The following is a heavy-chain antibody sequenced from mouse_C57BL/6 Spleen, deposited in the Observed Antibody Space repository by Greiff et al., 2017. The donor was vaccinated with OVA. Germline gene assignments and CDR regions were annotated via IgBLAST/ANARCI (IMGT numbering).Heavy chain of an antibody. Sequence: VQLQQPGAELVMPGASVKLSCKASGYTFTRYWMHWVKQRPGQGLEWIGEIDPSDSYTNYNQKFKGKSTLTVDKSSSTAYMQLSSLTSEDSAVYYCARKTAGDAMDYWGQGTSVTVSS. CDR1: GYTFTRYW. J-gene: IGHJ4*01. CDR3: ARKTAGDAMDY. V-gene: IGHV1-69*01. CDR2: IDPSDSYT.